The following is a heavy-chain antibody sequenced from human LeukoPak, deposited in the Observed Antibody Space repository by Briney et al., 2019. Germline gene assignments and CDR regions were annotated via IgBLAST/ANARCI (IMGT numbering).Heavy chain of an antibody. D-gene: IGHD1-14*01. V-gene: IGHV1-69*13. CDR2: IIPIFGTA. Sequence: SVKVSCKASGGTFSSYAISWVRQAPGQGLEWMGGIIPIFGTANYAQKFQGRGTITADESTSTAYMELSSLRSEDTAVYYCAREAPEHQGGAGSHAETGRTEYWGQGTLVTVSS. CDR3: AREAPEHQGGAGSHAETGRTEY. J-gene: IGHJ4*02. CDR1: GGTFSSYA.